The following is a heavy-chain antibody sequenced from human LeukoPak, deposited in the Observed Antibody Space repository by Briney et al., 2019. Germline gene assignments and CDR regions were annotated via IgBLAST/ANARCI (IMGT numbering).Heavy chain of an antibody. J-gene: IGHJ4*02. Sequence: PSETLSLTCTVSGGSVSSGSYYWSWIRQPPGKGLEWIGYIYYSGSTNYNPSLKSRVTISVDTSKNQFSLKLSSVTAADTAVYCCARVYDYVWGSYRYSGRKYYFDYWGQGTLVTVSS. CDR2: IYYSGST. D-gene: IGHD3-16*02. V-gene: IGHV4-61*01. CDR3: ARVYDYVWGSYRYSGRKYYFDY. CDR1: GGSVSSGSYY.